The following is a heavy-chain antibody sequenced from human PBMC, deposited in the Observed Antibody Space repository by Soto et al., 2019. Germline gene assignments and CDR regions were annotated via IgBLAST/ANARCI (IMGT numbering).Heavy chain of an antibody. CDR1: GYSFTSYW. J-gene: IGHJ6*02. Sequence: VEPLKISWKGSGYSFTSYWIGWVRQMPGKGLEWMGIIYPGDSDTRYSPSFQGQVTISADKSISTAYLQWSSLKASDTAMYYCARRGYSNGVYYGMDVWGQRTTVTVSS. D-gene: IGHD5-18*01. CDR2: IYPGDSDT. V-gene: IGHV5-51*01. CDR3: ARRGYSNGVYYGMDV.